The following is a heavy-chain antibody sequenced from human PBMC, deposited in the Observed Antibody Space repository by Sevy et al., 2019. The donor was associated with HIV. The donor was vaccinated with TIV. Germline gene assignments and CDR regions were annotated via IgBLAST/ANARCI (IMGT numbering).Heavy chain of an antibody. J-gene: IGHJ6*02. CDR2: ISRSSNYI. D-gene: IGHD3-3*01. Sequence: GGSLRLSCAASGFTFSSYSMNWVRQAPGKGLEWVSSISRSSNYIYYADSVKGRFTISRDNAKNSLYLQMNSLRAEDTAVYYCARGEVNYDSLIPIRTEGGYYYGMDVWGQGTTVTVSS. V-gene: IGHV3-21*01. CDR1: GFTFSSYS. CDR3: ARGEVNYDSLIPIRTEGGYYYGMDV.